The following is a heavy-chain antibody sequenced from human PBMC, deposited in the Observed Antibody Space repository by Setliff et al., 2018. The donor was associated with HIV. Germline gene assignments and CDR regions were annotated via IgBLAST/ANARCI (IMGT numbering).Heavy chain of an antibody. D-gene: IGHD7-27*01. CDR3: ARGLGILYH. V-gene: IGHV4-39*07. CDR1: GGSITRSSYY. CDR2: IFYSGHT. J-gene: IGHJ5*02. Sequence: PSETLSLTCTVSGGSITRSSYYWAWIRQPSGKGLEWIGNIFYSGHTFYNPSLRSRVTISVDTSKNQFSLKLSSVTAADTAVYYCARGLGILYHWGQGNLVTVSS.